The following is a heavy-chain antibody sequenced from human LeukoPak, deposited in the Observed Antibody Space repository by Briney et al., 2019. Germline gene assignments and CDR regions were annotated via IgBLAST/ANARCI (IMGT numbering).Heavy chain of an antibody. D-gene: IGHD2-2*01. J-gene: IGHJ4*02. CDR2: ISSSSSYI. CDR1: GFTFSSYS. V-gene: IGHV3-21*01. CDR3: ARADCSSTSCYLAY. Sequence: GGSLRLSCAASGFTFSSYSMNWVRQAPGKGLEWVSSISSSSSYIYYADSVKGRFTISRDNAKNSLYLQMNSLRAEDTAVYYYARADCSSTSCYLAYWGKGTLVTVSS.